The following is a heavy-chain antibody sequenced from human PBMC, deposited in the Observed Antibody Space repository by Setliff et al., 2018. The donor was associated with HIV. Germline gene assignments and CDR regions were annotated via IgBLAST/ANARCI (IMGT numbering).Heavy chain of an antibody. D-gene: IGHD5-12*01. J-gene: IGHJ4*02. CDR1: GYTFNNYG. V-gene: IGHV1-18*01. CDR2: INTHSGYT. CDR3: ARGKTWLRFLDY. Sequence: GASVKVSCKASGYTFNNYGISWVRQAPGQGLEWMGWINTHSGYTNYAQNVQGRVTVTMDTSTSTAYMELRSLKSDDTAVYYCARGKTWLRFLDYWGRGTLVTVS.